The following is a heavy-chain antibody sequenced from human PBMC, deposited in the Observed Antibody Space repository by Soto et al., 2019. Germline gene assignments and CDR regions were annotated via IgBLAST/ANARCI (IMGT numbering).Heavy chain of an antibody. CDR1: GFTFSTYG. J-gene: IGHJ3*02. Sequence: QVQLVESEGGVVQPGTSLRLSCAVSGFTFSTYGFHWVRQPPGKGLEWVAVIVSDGSAKYHADSVEGRFTISRDNSKDTLYLQMNSLRAEDTAVYYCARDDAFGNENGFDIWGQGTMVTVSS. CDR2: IVSDGSAK. D-gene: IGHD1-1*01. V-gene: IGHV3-33*01. CDR3: ARDDAFGNENGFDI.